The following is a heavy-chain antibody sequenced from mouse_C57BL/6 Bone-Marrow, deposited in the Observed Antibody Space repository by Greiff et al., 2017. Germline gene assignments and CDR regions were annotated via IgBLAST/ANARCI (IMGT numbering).Heavy chain of an antibody. J-gene: IGHJ1*03. V-gene: IGHV14-3*01. CDR1: GFNITNTY. CDR2: IDPANGDT. CDR3: ASRGLRRGWYFEV. Sequence: VQLQQSVAELVRPGASVKLSCTASGFNITNTYMHWVKQSPEQGLEWIGRIDPANGDTKYAPKFQGKATLTADTSSNTAYLQLRSLTSEDTAIYYCASRGLRRGWYFEVWGTGTTVTVSS. D-gene: IGHD2-4*01.